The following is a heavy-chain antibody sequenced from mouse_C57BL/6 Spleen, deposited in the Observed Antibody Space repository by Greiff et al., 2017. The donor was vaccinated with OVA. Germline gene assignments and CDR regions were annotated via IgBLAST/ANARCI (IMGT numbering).Heavy chain of an antibody. V-gene: IGHV5-4*01. CDR2: ISDGGSYT. D-gene: IGHD1-1*02. CDR3: ARDWGDYSGYFDY. Sequence: EVHLVESGGGLVKPGGSLKLSCAASGFTFSSYAMSWVRQTPEKRLEWVATISDGGSYTYYPDNVKGRFTISRDNAKNNLYLQMSHLKSEDTAMYYCARDWGDYSGYFDYWGQGTTLTVSS. CDR1: GFTFSSYA. J-gene: IGHJ2*01.